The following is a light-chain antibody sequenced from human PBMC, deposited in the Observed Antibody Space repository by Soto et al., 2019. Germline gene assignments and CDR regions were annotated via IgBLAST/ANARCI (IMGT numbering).Light chain of an antibody. V-gene: IGKV4-1*01. CDR2: WAS. CDR1: QSILYSSNNKNY. J-gene: IGKJ1*01. CDR3: QQYYSSPWT. Sequence: IVMTQSPDSLAVSLGERATINCKSSQSILYSSNNKNYLAWYQQKPGQPPKLLIYWASTRESGVPDRFSGSGSGTDFTLTISSLQAGDVAVYYCQQYYSSPWTFGQGTKVEIK.